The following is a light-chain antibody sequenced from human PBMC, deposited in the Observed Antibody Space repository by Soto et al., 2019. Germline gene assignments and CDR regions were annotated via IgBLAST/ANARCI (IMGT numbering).Light chain of an antibody. CDR1: QSVSIW. V-gene: IGKV1-5*01. J-gene: IGKJ1*01. Sequence: DIQMTQSPSTLPASVGDRVTFTCRASQSVSIWLAWYQQKPGKAPKLLISGASTLESGVPSRFSGSGSGTEFTLTISSLQPDDFATYYCQQYKNYLTFGQGTKVEIK. CDR3: QQYKNYLT. CDR2: GAS.